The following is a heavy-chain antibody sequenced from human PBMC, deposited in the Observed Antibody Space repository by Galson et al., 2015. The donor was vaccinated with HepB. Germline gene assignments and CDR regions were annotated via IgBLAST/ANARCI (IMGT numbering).Heavy chain of an antibody. Sequence: SLRLSCAASGFTFSNHWMHWVRQVPGEGLVWVSRMKTDGSSASYADSVRGRFTISRDSAQNILYLQMSSLRAEDTAVYYCVYGAPIGTTVYGYFLHWGQGTLVTVSS. CDR1: GFTFSNHW. CDR3: VYGAPIGTTVYGYFLH. D-gene: IGHD1/OR15-1a*01. J-gene: IGHJ1*01. CDR2: MKTDGSSA. V-gene: IGHV3-74*01.